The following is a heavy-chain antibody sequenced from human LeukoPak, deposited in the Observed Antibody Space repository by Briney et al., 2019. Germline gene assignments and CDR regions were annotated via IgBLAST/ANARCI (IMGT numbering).Heavy chain of an antibody. CDR1: GFTFSSYE. J-gene: IGHJ4*02. V-gene: IGHV3-48*03. CDR2: ISGSGISK. D-gene: IGHD6-19*01. CDR3: AREPAVAGTGFDY. Sequence: PGGSLRLSCAASGFTFSSYEMNWVRQAPGKGLEWVSHISGSGISKYYADSVKGRFTISRDNAKNSLYLQMNSLRAEDTAVYYCAREPAVAGTGFDYWGQGTLVTVSS.